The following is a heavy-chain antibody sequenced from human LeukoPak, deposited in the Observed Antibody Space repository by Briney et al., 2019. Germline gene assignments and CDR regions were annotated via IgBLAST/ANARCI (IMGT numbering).Heavy chain of an antibody. J-gene: IGHJ6*03. CDR3: ARGGGWAYYDILSRMDV. CDR1: GVSFSGYY. V-gene: IGHV4-34*01. CDR2: INHSGST. D-gene: IGHD3-9*01. Sequence: SETLSLTCAVYGVSFSGYYWSWIRQPPGKGLEWIGEINHSGSTNYNPSLKSRVTISVDTSKKQFSLKLSSVTAADTAVYYCARGGGWAYYDILSRMDVWGKGTTVTISS.